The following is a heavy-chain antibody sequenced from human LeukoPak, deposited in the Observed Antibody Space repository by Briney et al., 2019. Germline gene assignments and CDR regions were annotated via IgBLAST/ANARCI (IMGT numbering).Heavy chain of an antibody. CDR2: IYYSGST. J-gene: IGHJ2*01. D-gene: IGHD3-22*01. CDR3: ARAAEYYYDSSGYYQPAYFDL. CDR1: GGSISSGGYS. Sequence: SETLSLTCTVSGGSISSGGYSWSWIRQHPGKGLEWIGHIYYSGSTYYNPSLKSRVTISVDTSKNQFSLKLSSVTAADTAVYYCARAAEYYYDSSGYYQPAYFDLWGRGTLVTVSS. V-gene: IGHV4-31*03.